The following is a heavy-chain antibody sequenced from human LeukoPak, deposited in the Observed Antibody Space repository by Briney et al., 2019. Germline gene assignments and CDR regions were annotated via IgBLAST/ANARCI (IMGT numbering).Heavy chain of an antibody. Sequence: GGSLRLSCAVSGFTFSDSYMTWLRQAPGKGLESPSYISPSGTDISYADSVKGRFTISRDNAKNSLYLQMNNLRADDTAVYYCTRAPRHLDYWGQGTLVTVSS. V-gene: IGHV3-11*01. CDR2: ISPSGTDI. CDR3: TRAPRHLDY. J-gene: IGHJ4*02. CDR1: GFTFSDSY.